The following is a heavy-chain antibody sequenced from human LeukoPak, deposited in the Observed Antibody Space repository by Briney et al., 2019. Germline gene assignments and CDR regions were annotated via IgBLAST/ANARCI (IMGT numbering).Heavy chain of an antibody. CDR2: ISSGGGTI. V-gene: IGHV3-11*01. J-gene: IGHJ3*02. CDR1: GFIFTDYY. Sequence: GGSPRLSCAASGFIFTDYYMSWIREAPGKGLEWVSYISSGGGTISYADSLKGRFTISRDNAKKSLYLQMNSLRAEDTAVYYCATTRYPNIFDIWGQGTMVTVSS. D-gene: IGHD3-9*01. CDR3: ATTRYPNIFDI.